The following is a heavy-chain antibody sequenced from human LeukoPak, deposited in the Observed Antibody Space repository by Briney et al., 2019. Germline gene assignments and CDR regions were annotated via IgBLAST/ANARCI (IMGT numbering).Heavy chain of an antibody. CDR2: IAYDGSNK. CDR3: AKPLSRGRYYFDY. J-gene: IGHJ4*02. V-gene: IGHV3-33*05. Sequence: GGSLRLSCAASGFTFISYGMHWVRQAPGKGLEWVAFIAYDGSNKYYADSVKGRFTISRDNSKNTLSLQMNSLRAEDTAVYYCAKPLSRGRYYFDYWGQGTLVTVSS. D-gene: IGHD5-12*01. CDR1: GFTFISYG.